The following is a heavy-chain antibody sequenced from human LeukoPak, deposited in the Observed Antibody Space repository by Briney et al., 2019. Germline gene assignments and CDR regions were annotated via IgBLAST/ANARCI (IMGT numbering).Heavy chain of an antibody. D-gene: IGHD6-19*01. V-gene: IGHV3-20*04. CDR1: GFTVSSNY. CDR3: ASSDTGYSSGWIGFDI. Sequence: GGSLRLSCAASGFTVSSNYMSWVRQAPGKGLEWVSGISWNSGSIGYADSVKGRFTISRDNAKNSLYLQMNSLRAEDTALYYCASSDTGYSSGWIGFDIWGQGTMVTVSS. CDR2: ISWNSGSI. J-gene: IGHJ3*02.